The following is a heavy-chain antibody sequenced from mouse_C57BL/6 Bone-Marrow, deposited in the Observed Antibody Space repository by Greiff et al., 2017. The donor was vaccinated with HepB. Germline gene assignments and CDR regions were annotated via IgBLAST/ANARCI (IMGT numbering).Heavy chain of an antibody. CDR1: GFTLTSYG. Sequence: QVQLKQSGPGLVQPSQRLSITCTVSGFTLTSYGVHWVRQSPGKGLEWLGVIWSGGSTDYNAAFISRLSISKDNSKSQVFFKMNSLQADDTAIYYCARKPYYGSSHWYFDVWGTGTTVTVSS. V-gene: IGHV2-2*01. CDR2: IWSGGST. CDR3: ARKPYYGSSHWYFDV. J-gene: IGHJ1*03. D-gene: IGHD1-1*01.